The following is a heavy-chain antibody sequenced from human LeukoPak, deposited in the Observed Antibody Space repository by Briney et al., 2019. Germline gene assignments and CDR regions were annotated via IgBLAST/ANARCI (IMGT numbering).Heavy chain of an antibody. V-gene: IGHV5-51*01. CDR3: ARSGCSGGSCFTSPFDY. CDR2: IYPGDSDT. J-gene: IGHJ4*02. CDR1: GYSFTSYW. D-gene: IGHD2-15*01. Sequence: GESLKISCKGSGYSFTSYWIGWVRQMPGKGLEWMGIIYPGDSDTRYSPSFQGQVTISADKSISTAYLQWSSLKASDTAMYYCARSGCSGGSCFTSPFDYWGQGTLVTVSS.